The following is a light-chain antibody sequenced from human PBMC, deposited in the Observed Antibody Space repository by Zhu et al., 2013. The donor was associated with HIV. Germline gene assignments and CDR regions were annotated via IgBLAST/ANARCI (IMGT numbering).Light chain of an antibody. CDR2: GAS. J-gene: IGKJ5*01. Sequence: EIVLTQSPGTLSLSPGERATLSCRASQSVSTNSLAWYQQAPGQAPRLLIYGASSRATGVPDRFSGSGSGTDFTLTISRLEPEDFAVYYCQHYGGSPPITFGQGTRLDIK. CDR3: QHYGGSPPIT. V-gene: IGKV3-20*01. CDR1: QSVSTNS.